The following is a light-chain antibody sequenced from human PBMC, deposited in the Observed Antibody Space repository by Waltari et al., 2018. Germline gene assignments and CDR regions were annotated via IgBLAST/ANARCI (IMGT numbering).Light chain of an antibody. CDR2: KDT. CDR1: ALPTLY. J-gene: IGLJ2*01. CDR3: QSADTNFANHVL. Sequence: SYDLTQPPSVSVSPGQTARITCSGDALPTLYIYCYQQKPGQAPVLLIYKDTQRPSGIPERFSGSSSGTTVTLTISGVQAEDEADYYCQSADTNFANHVLFGGGTQLTVL. V-gene: IGLV3-25*03.